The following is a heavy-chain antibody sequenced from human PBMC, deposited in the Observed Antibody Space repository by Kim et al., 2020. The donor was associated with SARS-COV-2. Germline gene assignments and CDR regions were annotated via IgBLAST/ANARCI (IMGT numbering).Heavy chain of an antibody. V-gene: IGHV1-69*13. D-gene: IGHD3-16*01. J-gene: IGHJ6*02. Sequence: SVKVSCKASGGTFSSYAISWVRQAPGQGLEWMGGIIPIFGTANYAQKFQGRVTITADESTSTAYMELSSLRSEDTAVYYCARDLGGGRRDGYNYGMDVWGQGTTVTVSS. CDR3: ARDLGGGRRDGYNYGMDV. CDR2: IIPIFGTA. CDR1: GGTFSSYA.